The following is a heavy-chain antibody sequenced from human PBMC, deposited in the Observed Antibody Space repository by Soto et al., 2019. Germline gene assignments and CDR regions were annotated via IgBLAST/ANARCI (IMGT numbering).Heavy chain of an antibody. CDR1: GSSFSDYG. D-gene: IGHD3-3*01. J-gene: IGHJ4*02. CDR3: ATMERLLDY. Sequence: GGSLRLSCAASGSSFSDYGMHWVRQAPGTGLEWVAVISYDGSDKYYADSVKGRFTISRDNSKNRLYLQMNSLRAEDTAVYYGATMERLLDYWGQGT. V-gene: IGHV3-30*03. CDR2: ISYDGSDK.